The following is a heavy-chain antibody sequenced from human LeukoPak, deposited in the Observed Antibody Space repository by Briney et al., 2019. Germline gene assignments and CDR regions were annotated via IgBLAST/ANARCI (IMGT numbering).Heavy chain of an antibody. CDR3: ARARMATIRTFDY. CDR1: GGSISSTNYY. J-gene: IGHJ4*02. D-gene: IGHD5-24*01. CDR2: VYYTGTT. V-gene: IGHV4-39*07. Sequence: SETLSLTCNVSGGSISSTNYYWGWIRQAPGKGLEWLGNVYYTGTTYYNPSLKSRLTISVDTSNNQFSLRLSSVTAADTAVYYCARARMATIRTFDYWGQGTLVTVSS.